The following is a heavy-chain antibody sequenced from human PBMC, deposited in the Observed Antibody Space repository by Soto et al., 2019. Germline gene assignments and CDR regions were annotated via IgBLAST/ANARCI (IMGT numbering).Heavy chain of an antibody. CDR2: ISWAGGST. J-gene: IGHJ6*02. CDR1: GFTFDDYT. D-gene: IGHD6-13*01. V-gene: IGHV3-43*01. Sequence: EVQLVESGGVVVQPGGSLRLSCAASGFTFDDYTMHWVRQAAGKGLEWVSLISWAGGSTYYADSVKGRFTISRDNSKNSLYLQMNSLRTEDTALYSCAKDISLSAHRTSNPWHVIAAAGIDRGPYGVDVWGQGTTVTVSS. CDR3: AKDISLSAHRTSNPWHVIAAAGIDRGPYGVDV.